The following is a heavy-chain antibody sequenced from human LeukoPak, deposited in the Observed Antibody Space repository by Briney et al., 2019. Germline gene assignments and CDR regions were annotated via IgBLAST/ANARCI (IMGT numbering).Heavy chain of an antibody. D-gene: IGHD3-22*01. CDR2: IIPIFGTA. CDR3: ASGYDSSGYYYLVAFDI. Sequence: SVKVSCKASGGTFSSYAISWVRQAPGKGLEWVAGIIPIFGTANYAQKLQGRVTITTDKSTSSAYLQLSSLRSEDTAVYYCASGYDSSGYYYLVAFDIWGQGTMVTVSS. CDR1: GGTFSSYA. J-gene: IGHJ3*02. V-gene: IGHV1-69*05.